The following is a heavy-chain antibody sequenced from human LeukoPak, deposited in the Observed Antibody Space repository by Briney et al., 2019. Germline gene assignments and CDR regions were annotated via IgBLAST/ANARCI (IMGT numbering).Heavy chain of an antibody. J-gene: IGHJ5*02. V-gene: IGHV3-74*01. Sequence: GGSLRPSCVASGLTFSNSWMHWVRQIPGKGLVWVSRMYGDMRDISYADSVKGRFTISRDNAKNTVYLQMNSLRGEDTAVYYCARDLGLRGSTWGQGTLVTVSS. CDR2: MYGDMRDI. D-gene: IGHD5-12*01. CDR3: ARDLGLRGST. CDR1: GLTFSNSW.